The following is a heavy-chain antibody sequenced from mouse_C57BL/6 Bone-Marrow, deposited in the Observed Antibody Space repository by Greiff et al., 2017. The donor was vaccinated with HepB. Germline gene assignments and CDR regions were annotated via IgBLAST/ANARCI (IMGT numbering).Heavy chain of an antibody. CDR3: TRDAGRLDYAMDY. D-gene: IGHD2-13*01. CDR1: GFTFSDFY. Sequence: EVKVVESGGGLVQSGRSLRLSCATSGFTFSDFYMEWVRQAPGKGLEWIAASRNKANDYTTEYSASVKDRFIVSRDTSKSILYLQMNALRADGTAIYYCTRDAGRLDYAMDYWGQGTSVTVSA. J-gene: IGHJ4*01. CDR2: SRNKANDYTT. V-gene: IGHV7-1*01.